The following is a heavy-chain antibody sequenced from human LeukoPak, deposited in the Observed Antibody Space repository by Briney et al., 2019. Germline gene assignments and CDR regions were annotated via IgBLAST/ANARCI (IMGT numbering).Heavy chain of an antibody. CDR2: ISGSGGST. J-gene: IGHJ6*03. CDR3: AKGNRSTTKYYYYMDV. V-gene: IGHV3-23*01. D-gene: IGHD1-1*01. Sequence: GGSLRLSCAASGFTFSSYAMSWVRQAPGKGLEWVSAISGSGGSTYYADSVKGRFTISRDNSKNTLYLQMNSLRAEDTAVYYCAKGNRSTTKYYYYMDVWGKGTTVTVSS. CDR1: GFTFSSYA.